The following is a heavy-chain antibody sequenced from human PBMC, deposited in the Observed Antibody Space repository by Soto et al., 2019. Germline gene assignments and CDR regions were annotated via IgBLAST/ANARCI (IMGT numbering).Heavy chain of an antibody. J-gene: IGHJ4*02. Sequence: QGHLVQSGAEVRKPGASVKVSCKGSGYTFTTYGITWVRQAPGQGLEWMGWISARNDNTNYAQKVQGRVTVTRDTSTSTAYMELRNLRSDDTAVYYCARGRYGDYWGQGALVTVSS. D-gene: IGHD1-1*01. CDR1: GYTFTTYG. CDR3: ARGRYGDY. CDR2: ISARNDNT. V-gene: IGHV1-18*01.